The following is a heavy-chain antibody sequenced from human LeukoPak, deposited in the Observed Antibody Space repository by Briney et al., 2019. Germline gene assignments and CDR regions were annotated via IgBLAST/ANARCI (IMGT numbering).Heavy chain of an antibody. CDR3: ARLREIPVFGVVTKSTSYFDY. D-gene: IGHD3-3*01. CDR2: ISSEGSVQ. CDR1: GFTFRNYG. J-gene: IGHJ4*02. Sequence: GRSLRLSCGASGFTFRNYGMHWVRQAPGEGPEWVAVISSEGSVQYYADSVKGRFTISRDNAKNSLYLQMNSLRAEDTAVYYCARLREIPVFGVVTKSTSYFDYWGQGTLVTVSS. V-gene: IGHV3-30*03.